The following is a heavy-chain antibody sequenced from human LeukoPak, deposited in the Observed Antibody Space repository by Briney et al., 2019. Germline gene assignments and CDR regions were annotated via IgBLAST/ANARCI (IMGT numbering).Heavy chain of an antibody. V-gene: IGHV4-59*08. J-gene: IGHJ4*02. CDR2: IYYSGSA. CDR1: GGSISSYY. Sequence: PSETLSLTCTVSGGSISSYYWSWIRQPPGKGLDWIGYIYYSGSANYNPSLKSRVTISVDKSKNHFSLKLSSVTAADTAVYYCARAPNYDFWSGYLDYWGQGTLVTVSS. D-gene: IGHD3-3*01. CDR3: ARAPNYDFWSGYLDY.